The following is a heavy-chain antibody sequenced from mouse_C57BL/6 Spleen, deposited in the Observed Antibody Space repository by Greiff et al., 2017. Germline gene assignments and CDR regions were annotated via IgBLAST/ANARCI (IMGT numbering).Heavy chain of an antibody. CDR3: ARGDYYGSSYGYWYFDV. Sequence: EVQLQQSGPELVKPGASVKIPCKASGYTFTDYNMDWVKQSHGKSLEWIGDINPNNGGTIYNQKFKGKATLTVDKSSSTAYMELRSLTSEDTAVYYCARGDYYGSSYGYWYFDVWGTGTTVTVSS. J-gene: IGHJ1*03. CDR1: GYTFTDYN. D-gene: IGHD1-1*01. V-gene: IGHV1-18*01. CDR2: INPNNGGT.